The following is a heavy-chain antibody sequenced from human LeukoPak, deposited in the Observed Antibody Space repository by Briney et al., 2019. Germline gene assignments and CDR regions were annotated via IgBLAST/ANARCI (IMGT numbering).Heavy chain of an antibody. CDR1: GGSISGCY. CDR3: ARESHYFEGGHFDY. Sequence: PSETLSLTCTVSGGSISGCYWSWIRQPAGKGLEWIGRIYPSGITNYNASLKSRVTMSVDTSKNQFSLKLSSVTAADTAVYCCARESHYFEGGHFDYWGQGNLVTVSS. D-gene: IGHD3-22*01. V-gene: IGHV4-4*07. CDR2: IYPSGIT. J-gene: IGHJ4*02.